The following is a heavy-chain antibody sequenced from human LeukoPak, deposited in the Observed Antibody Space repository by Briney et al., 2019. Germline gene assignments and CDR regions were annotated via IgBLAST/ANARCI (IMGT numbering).Heavy chain of an antibody. V-gene: IGHV4-34*11. Sequence: SETLSLTCAVYGGSFSGYYWSWIRQPPGKGLDWIGYVYYTGSTNYNPSLRSRVTISVDRSKNQFSLNLSSVTAADTAVYYCARADCGRDCYPFDYWGQGTLVTVSS. CDR2: VYYTGST. J-gene: IGHJ4*02. CDR3: ARADCGRDCYPFDY. CDR1: GGSFSGYY. D-gene: IGHD2-21*02.